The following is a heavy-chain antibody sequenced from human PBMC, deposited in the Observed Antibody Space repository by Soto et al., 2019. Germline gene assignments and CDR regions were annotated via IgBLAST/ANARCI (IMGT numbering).Heavy chain of an antibody. J-gene: IGHJ6*02. Sequence: QVQLVESGGGVVQPGMSLRLSCAASGFTFSSYGMHWVRQAPGKGLEWVAVISYDGSNTYYADSVKGRFTISRDNAKNTLYLQMNSLRGEDTAVYYCAKDLKFYSYYYYGMDVWGQGTTVTVSS. D-gene: IGHD2-15*01. CDR3: AKDLKFYSYYYYGMDV. CDR1: GFTFSSYG. CDR2: ISYDGSNT. V-gene: IGHV3-30*18.